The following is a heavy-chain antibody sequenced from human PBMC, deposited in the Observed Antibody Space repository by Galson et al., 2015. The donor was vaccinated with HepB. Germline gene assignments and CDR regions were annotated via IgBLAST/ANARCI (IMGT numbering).Heavy chain of an antibody. D-gene: IGHD3-10*01. CDR2: TYYRSKWYN. V-gene: IGHV6-1*01. CDR1: GDSVSSNSAA. CDR3: AKWPVYYGSGSQSAAFDI. Sequence: CAISGDSVSSNSAAWNWIRQSPSRGLEWLGRTYYRSKWYNDYAVSVKSRITINPDTSKNQFSLQLNSVTPEDTAVYYCAKWPVYYGSGSQSAAFDIWGQGTMVTVSS. J-gene: IGHJ3*02.